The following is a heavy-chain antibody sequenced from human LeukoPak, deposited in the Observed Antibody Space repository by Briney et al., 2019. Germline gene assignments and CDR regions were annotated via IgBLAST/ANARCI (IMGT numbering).Heavy chain of an antibody. V-gene: IGHV4-34*01. D-gene: IGHD3-22*01. CDR1: GGFFTGFY. Sequence: SETLSLTCAVYGGFFTGFYWRWIRQPPGKGLEWIGEINHSGSTNYNPSLKSRLTISVDTSKNQISLRLSSVTAADTAVYYCARLYNYDSSGYYVDYWGQGTLVTVSS. CDR3: ARLYNYDSSGYYVDY. J-gene: IGHJ4*02. CDR2: INHSGST.